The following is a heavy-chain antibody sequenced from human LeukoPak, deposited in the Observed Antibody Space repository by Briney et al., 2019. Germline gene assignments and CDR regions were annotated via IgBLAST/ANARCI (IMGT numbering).Heavy chain of an antibody. V-gene: IGHV4-4*07. J-gene: IGHJ4*02. Sequence: SETLSLTCTVSGASIRSYYWTWIRQPAGEGLELIGRIYTSGSTNYNPSLKSRVTMSVDTSKNQFSLKLSSVTAADTAVYYCARARGGSGSYGHFDYWGQGTLVTVSS. CDR2: IYTSGST. D-gene: IGHD1-26*01. CDR3: ARARGGSGSYGHFDY. CDR1: GASIRSYY.